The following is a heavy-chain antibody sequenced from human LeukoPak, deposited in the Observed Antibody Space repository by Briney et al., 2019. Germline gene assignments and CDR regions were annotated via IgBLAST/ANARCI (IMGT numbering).Heavy chain of an antibody. CDR2: INHSGST. Sequence: SETLSLTCAVYGGSFSGYYWSWIRQPPGKWLEWIGEINHSGSTNYNPSLKSRVTISVDTSKNQFSLKLSSVTAADTAVYYCARDLECLDYWGQGTLVTVSS. J-gene: IGHJ4*02. D-gene: IGHD3-3*01. CDR1: GGSFSGYY. CDR3: ARDLECLDY. V-gene: IGHV4-34*01.